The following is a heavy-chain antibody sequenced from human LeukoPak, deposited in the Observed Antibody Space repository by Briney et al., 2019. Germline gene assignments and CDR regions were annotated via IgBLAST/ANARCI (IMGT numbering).Heavy chain of an antibody. D-gene: IGHD3-10*01. Sequence: SETLSLTCAVSGGSISSSNWWSWVRQPPGKGLEWIGEIYHSGSTNYNPPLKSRVTISVDKSKNQFSLKLSSVTAADTAVYYCARGAYYYGSGSYYQLPYYFDYWGQGTLVTVSS. CDR2: IYHSGST. J-gene: IGHJ4*02. CDR1: GGSISSSNW. V-gene: IGHV4-4*02. CDR3: ARGAYYYGSGSYYQLPYYFDY.